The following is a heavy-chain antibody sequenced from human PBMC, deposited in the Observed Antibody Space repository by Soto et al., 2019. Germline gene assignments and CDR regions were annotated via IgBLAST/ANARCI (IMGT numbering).Heavy chain of an antibody. V-gene: IGHV3-33*01. J-gene: IGHJ4*02. CDR2: IWDDGSND. CDR3: ARDRYSTATHFDC. Sequence: QVQLVESGGGVVRXGRSLRLSCXXSGFTFNSYAMHWVRQAPGKGLEWVAVIWDDGSNDHYADSVRGRFTISRDNSKNTLYLQMSSLRAEDTAVYYCARDRYSTATHFDCWGQGTLVTVSS. D-gene: IGHD4-17*01. CDR1: GFTFNSYA.